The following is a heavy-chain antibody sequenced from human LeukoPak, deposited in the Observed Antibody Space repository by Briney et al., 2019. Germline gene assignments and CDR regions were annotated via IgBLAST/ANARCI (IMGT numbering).Heavy chain of an antibody. Sequence: GGSLRLSCAASGFTFSRHGMHWVRQAPGKGLEWVAFIRYDGSEKYYADSVKGRFTISRDNSKNTLYLQMNSLRAEDTAVYYCAKGGYYYDSSGYYLYYFDYWGQGTLVTVSS. CDR1: GFTFSRHG. D-gene: IGHD3-22*01. CDR3: AKGGYYYDSSGYYLYYFDY. CDR2: IRYDGSEK. J-gene: IGHJ4*02. V-gene: IGHV3-30*02.